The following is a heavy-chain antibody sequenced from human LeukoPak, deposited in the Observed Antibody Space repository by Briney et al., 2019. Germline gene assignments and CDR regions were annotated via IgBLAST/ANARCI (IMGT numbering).Heavy chain of an antibody. D-gene: IGHD3-10*01. CDR3: ARLLLWFGELMNWFDP. CDR1: GGSISSSSYY. Sequence: SETLSLTCTVSGGSISSSSYYWGWIRQPPGKGLEWIGRIYYSGSTYYNPSLKSRVTISVDTSKNQFSLKLSSVTAADTAVYYCARLLLWFGELMNWFDPWGQGTLVTVSS. CDR2: IYYSGST. V-gene: IGHV4-39*01. J-gene: IGHJ5*02.